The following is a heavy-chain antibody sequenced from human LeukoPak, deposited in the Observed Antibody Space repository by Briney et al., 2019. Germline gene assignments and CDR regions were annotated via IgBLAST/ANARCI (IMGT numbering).Heavy chain of an antibody. Sequence: SETLSLTCAVSGDSISSYYWSWIRQPPGKGLEWIGYIYYSGSTNYNPSLKSRVTISVDTSKNQFSLSLMSVTAADTAVYYCVKDGGHTALDPWGQGTQVTVSS. J-gene: IGHJ5*02. CDR2: IYYSGST. V-gene: IGHV4-59*12. D-gene: IGHD3-16*01. CDR1: GDSISSYY. CDR3: VKDGGHTALDP.